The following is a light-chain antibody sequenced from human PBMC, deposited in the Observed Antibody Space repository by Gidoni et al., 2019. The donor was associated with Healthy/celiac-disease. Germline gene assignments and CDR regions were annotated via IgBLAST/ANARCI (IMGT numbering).Light chain of an antibody. J-gene: IGKJ2*01. Sequence: IRMTPSPSSFSASTGDRVTITCRASQGISSYLAWYQQKPGKAPKLLIYAASTLQSGVPSRFSGSGSGTDFTLTISCLQSEDFATYYCQQYDSYPYTCGQGTKLEIK. CDR2: AAS. CDR1: QGISSY. CDR3: QQYDSYPYT. V-gene: IGKV1-8*01.